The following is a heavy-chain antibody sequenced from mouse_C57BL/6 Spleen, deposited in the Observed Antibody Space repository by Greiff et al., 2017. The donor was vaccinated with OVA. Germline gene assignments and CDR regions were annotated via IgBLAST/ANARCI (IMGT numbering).Heavy chain of an antibody. J-gene: IGHJ3*01. V-gene: IGHV1-39*01. CDR2: INPNYGTT. CDR3: ARSRSLYYDYDWFAY. CDR1: GYSFTDYN. D-gene: IGHD2-4*01. Sequence: VQLQQSGPELVKPGASVKISCKASGYSFTDYNMNWVKQSNGKSLEWIGVINPNYGTTSYNQKFKGKATSTVDQSSSTAYMQLNSLTSEDSAVYYCARSRSLYYDYDWFAYWGQGTLVTVSA.